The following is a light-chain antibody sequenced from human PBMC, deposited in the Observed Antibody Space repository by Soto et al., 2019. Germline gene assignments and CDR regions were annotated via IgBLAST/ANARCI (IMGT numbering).Light chain of an antibody. J-gene: IGKJ1*01. CDR1: QNVSIV. CDR3: QQYNNWPRA. Sequence: EIVMTQSPATPSVSPGERATLSCRASQNVSIVLAWYQPKPGQCPTLLIHGATTTAPGIPAWFGGSGSGTEFTLTISSLQSEEFAVSYCQQYNNWPRAFGQGTKVDIK. V-gene: IGKV3-15*01. CDR2: GAT.